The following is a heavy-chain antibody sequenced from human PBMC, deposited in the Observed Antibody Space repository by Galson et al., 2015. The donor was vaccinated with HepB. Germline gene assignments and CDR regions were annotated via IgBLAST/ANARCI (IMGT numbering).Heavy chain of an antibody. CDR1: GGTFSSYA. J-gene: IGHJ3*02. CDR2: IIPIFGTA. D-gene: IGHD3-9*01. Sequence: SVTVSCKASGGTFSSYAISWVRQAPGQGLEWMGGIIPIFGTANYAQKFQGRVTITADVSTSTAYMELSSLRSEDTAVYYCARSDILTGYHHHLDAFDIWGQGTMVTVSS. CDR3: ARSDILTGYHHHLDAFDI. V-gene: IGHV1-69*13.